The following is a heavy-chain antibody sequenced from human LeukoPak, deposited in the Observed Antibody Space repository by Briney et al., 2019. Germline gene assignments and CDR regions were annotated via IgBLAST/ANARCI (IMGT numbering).Heavy chain of an antibody. J-gene: IGHJ3*02. CDR3: AREIVGNAFDI. Sequence: PSETLSLTCAVSGGSISSGAYSWSWIRQPPGKGLEWIGYIYYSGTTYYNPSLKSRVTISVDMFKNEISLKLRSVTAADTAVYYCAREIVGNAFDIWSQGTMVSVSS. CDR1: GGSISSGAYS. CDR2: IYYSGTT. D-gene: IGHD1-26*01. V-gene: IGHV4-30-4*07.